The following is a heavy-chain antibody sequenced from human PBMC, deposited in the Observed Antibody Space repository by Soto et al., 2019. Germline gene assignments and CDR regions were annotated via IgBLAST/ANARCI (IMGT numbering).Heavy chain of an antibody. V-gene: IGHV1-46*02. CDR3: ARDRPHAWLAP. Sequence: QVQLVQSGADVKEPGASVKLSCKASGYTLKDYYIQWERQAPGQGLEWVAMINPDDGGTRYAQRFQGRVTVTRDTSTSTVYMEMSNLRSEDTALYYCARDRPHAWLAPWGQGTLVTVSS. J-gene: IGHJ5*02. CDR1: GYTLKDYY. CDR2: INPDDGGT.